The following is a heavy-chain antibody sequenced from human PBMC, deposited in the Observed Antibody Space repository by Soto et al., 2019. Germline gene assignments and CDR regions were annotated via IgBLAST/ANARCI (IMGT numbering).Heavy chain of an antibody. CDR2: ISTYNGNT. Sequence: QVQLVQSGAEVKKPGASVKVSCKASGYTFTSYGISWVRQAPGQGLEWMGWISTYNGNTKYAQKLQGRVTMTTDTSPSTADRELRSLRSDDTAVFYCAREMVRGVGSDYWGQGTLVTVSS. D-gene: IGHD3-10*01. CDR1: GYTFTSYG. CDR3: AREMVRGVGSDY. V-gene: IGHV1-18*01. J-gene: IGHJ4*02.